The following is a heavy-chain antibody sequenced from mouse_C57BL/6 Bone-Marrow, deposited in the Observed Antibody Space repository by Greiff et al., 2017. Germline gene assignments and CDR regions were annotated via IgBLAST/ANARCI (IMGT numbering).Heavy chain of an antibody. J-gene: IGHJ2*01. D-gene: IGHD2-3*01. Sequence: EVQLQESGGDLVKPGGSLKLSCAASGFTFSSYGMSWVRQTPDKRLEWVATISSGGSYTYYPDSVKGRFTISRDNAKNTLYLQMSSLKSEDTAMYYCARHGDGYLDYWGQGTTLTVSS. V-gene: IGHV5-6*01. CDR1: GFTFSSYG. CDR2: ISSGGSYT. CDR3: ARHGDGYLDY.